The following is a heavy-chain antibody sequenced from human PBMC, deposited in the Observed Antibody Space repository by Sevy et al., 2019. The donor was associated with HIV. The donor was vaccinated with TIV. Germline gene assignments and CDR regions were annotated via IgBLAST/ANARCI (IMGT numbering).Heavy chain of an antibody. Sequence: GGSLRLSCAASGFTFSNAWMSWVRQAPGKGLEWVGRIKSKTDGGTKDYAAPVKGRFTISRDDSKNTLYLQMNSLKTEDTAVYYCTTPSPAYYDFSSGYPPDYYGMDVWGQGTTVTVSS. CDR2: IKSKTDGGTK. J-gene: IGHJ6*02. CDR1: GFTFSNAW. CDR3: TTPSPAYYDFSSGYPPDYYGMDV. V-gene: IGHV3-15*01. D-gene: IGHD3-3*01.